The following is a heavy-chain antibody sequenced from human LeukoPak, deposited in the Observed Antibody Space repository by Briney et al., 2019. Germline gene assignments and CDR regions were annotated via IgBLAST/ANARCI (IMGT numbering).Heavy chain of an antibody. CDR2: ISSSNNYI. Sequence: PGGSLRLSCAASGFTFSSYTMTWVRQVPGKGLEWVSSISSSNNYIYYADSVEGRFTISRDNAKNSLYLQMNSLRAEDTAVYYCARENHDNDGDCDSWGQGTLVTVSS. D-gene: IGHD4-17*01. J-gene: IGHJ5*01. V-gene: IGHV3-21*01. CDR3: ARENHDNDGDCDS. CDR1: GFTFSSYT.